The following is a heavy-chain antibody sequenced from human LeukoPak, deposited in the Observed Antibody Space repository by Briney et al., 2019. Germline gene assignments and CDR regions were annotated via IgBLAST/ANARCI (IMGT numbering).Heavy chain of an antibody. Sequence: GGSLRLSCAASGFIFSGYAMHWVRQAPGKGLEYVSAISSNGGSTYYANSVKGRFTISRDNSKNTLYLQMGSLRAEDMAVYYCARGPGVTYYYYYYMDVWGKGTTVTVSS. CDR3: ARGPGVTYYYYYYMDV. CDR1: GFIFSGYA. V-gene: IGHV3-64*01. J-gene: IGHJ6*03. CDR2: ISSNGGST. D-gene: IGHD2-21*02.